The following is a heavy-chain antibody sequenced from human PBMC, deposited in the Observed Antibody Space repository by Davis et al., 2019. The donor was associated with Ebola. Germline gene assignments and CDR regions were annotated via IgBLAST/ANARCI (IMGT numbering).Heavy chain of an antibody. D-gene: IGHD5-18*01. CDR2: TYYSSKWYN. CDR1: GDSVSSGG. CDR3: AMGWMQGGLAN. V-gene: IGHV6-1*01. J-gene: IGHJ4*02. Sequence: PSETLSLTCAISGDSVSSGGWNWIRQSPSRGLEWLGRTYYSSKWYNDYAVSVKSRIIINPDTSKNQFSLQLNSVTPEDTAVYYCAMGWMQGGLANWGQGTLVTVSS.